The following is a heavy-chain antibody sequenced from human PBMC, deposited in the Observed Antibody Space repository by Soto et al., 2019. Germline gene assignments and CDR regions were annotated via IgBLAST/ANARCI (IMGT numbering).Heavy chain of an antibody. CDR2: SRNKLNSYIT. J-gene: IGHJ4*02. CDR1: GFAFSDHY. D-gene: IGHD4-4*01. Sequence: GGSLRLSCAASGFAFSDHYMDWVRQAPGKGLEWVGRSRNKLNSYITEYAASVKGRFTISRDDSKNSLYLQMKSLISADTAVYYCARDPKRRDGYSFDSWGRGALVTVSS. CDR3: ARDPKRRDGYSFDS. V-gene: IGHV3-72*01.